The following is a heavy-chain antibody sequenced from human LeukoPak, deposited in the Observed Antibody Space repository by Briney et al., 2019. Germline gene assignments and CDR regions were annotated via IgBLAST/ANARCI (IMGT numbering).Heavy chain of an antibody. CDR3: ARVLCSTYYYYYYMDV. Sequence: SETLSLTCAFCGGSFSCYYWNWLRQPPGKGLEWIGENNHSGSTNYNPSLKSRVTISVDTSKNQFSLKLSSVTAADTAVYYCARVLCSTYYYYYYMDVWGKGTTVTVSS. CDR2: NNHSGST. V-gene: IGHV4-34*01. J-gene: IGHJ6*03. CDR1: GGSFSCYY. D-gene: IGHD2-8*01.